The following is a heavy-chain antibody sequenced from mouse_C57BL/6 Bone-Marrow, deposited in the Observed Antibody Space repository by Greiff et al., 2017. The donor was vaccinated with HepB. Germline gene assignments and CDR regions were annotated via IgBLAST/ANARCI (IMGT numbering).Heavy chain of an antibody. J-gene: IGHJ3*01. CDR2: IDPSDSYT. CDR3: ARSTMVTKRAWFAY. D-gene: IGHD2-2*01. Sequence: QVQLQQPGAELVMPGASVKLSCKASGYTFTSYWMHWVKQRPGQGLEWIGEIDPSDSYTNYKQKFKGKSTLTVDKSSSTAYMQRSSLTSDDSAVYYCARSTMVTKRAWFAYWGQGTLVTVCA. V-gene: IGHV1-69*01. CDR1: GYTFTSYW.